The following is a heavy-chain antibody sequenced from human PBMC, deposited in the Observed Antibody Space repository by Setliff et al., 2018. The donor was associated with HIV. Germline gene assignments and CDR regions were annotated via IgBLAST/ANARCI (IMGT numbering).Heavy chain of an antibody. V-gene: IGHV3-21*01. CDR2: ISTSGSNI. Sequence: GGSLRLSCSASGFTFSSYTMSWVRQAPGKGLEWVSSISTSGSNIYYADSLKGRFTISRDNAKNSLYLQMNSLRAEDTAVYYCARGLRWIQVSPDYSDFWGQGTLVTVSS. CDR3: ARGLRWIQVSPDYSDF. CDR1: GFTFSSYT. J-gene: IGHJ4*02. D-gene: IGHD5-18*01.